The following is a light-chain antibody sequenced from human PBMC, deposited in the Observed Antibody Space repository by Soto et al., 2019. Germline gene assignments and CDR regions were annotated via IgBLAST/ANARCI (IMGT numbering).Light chain of an antibody. CDR1: QDISNY. CDR2: DAS. Sequence: DIQMTQSPSSLSASVGDRVTITCQASQDISNYLNWYQQKPGKDPKLLIYDASNLETGVPSRFIGSGSGTDFTFTISSLQPEDIATYYCQQYDNLPLTFGGGTKVEIK. CDR3: QQYDNLPLT. V-gene: IGKV1-33*01. J-gene: IGKJ4*01.